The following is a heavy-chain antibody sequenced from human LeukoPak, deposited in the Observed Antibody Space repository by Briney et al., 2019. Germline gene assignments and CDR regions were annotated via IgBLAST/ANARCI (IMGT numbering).Heavy chain of an antibody. CDR3: AKDHGIAAAGTTGCFDY. D-gene: IGHD6-13*01. CDR2: ISGSGGST. CDR1: GFTFSSYA. V-gene: IGHV3-23*01. Sequence: GALRLSCAASGFTFSSYAMSWVRQAPGKGLEWVSAISGSGGSTYYADSVKGRFTISRDNSKNTLYLQMNSLRAEDTAVYYCAKDHGIAAAGTTGCFDYWGQGTLVTVSS. J-gene: IGHJ4*02.